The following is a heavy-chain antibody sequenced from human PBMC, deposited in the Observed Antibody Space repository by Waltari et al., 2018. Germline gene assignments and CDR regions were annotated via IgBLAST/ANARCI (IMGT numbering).Heavy chain of an antibody. CDR1: GGSISSYY. CDR2: IYTSGST. D-gene: IGHD6-6*01. CDR3: ARERGTGIAARDFDY. V-gene: IGHV4-4*07. J-gene: IGHJ4*02. Sequence: QVQLQESGPGLVKPSETLSLTCTVSGGSISSYYWSWIRQPAGKGLEWIGRIYTSGSTNSNPSLKSRVTMSVDTSKNQFSLKLSSVTAADTAVYYCARERGTGIAARDFDYWGQGTLVTVSS.